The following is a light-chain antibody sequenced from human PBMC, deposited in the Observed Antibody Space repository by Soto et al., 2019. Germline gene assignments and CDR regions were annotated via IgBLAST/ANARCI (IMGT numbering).Light chain of an antibody. J-gene: IGKJ3*01. Sequence: DVQMTQSPLTLSASVGDRVTITCRASEEVRSWLAWYQQKPGKAPKLLIYKSSTLESGVPSSFSGYESGTDFTLTISSLQPEDVATYYCQQYNIYPFSFGPGTKVEVK. CDR2: KSS. CDR3: QQYNIYPFS. V-gene: IGKV1-5*03. CDR1: EEVRSW.